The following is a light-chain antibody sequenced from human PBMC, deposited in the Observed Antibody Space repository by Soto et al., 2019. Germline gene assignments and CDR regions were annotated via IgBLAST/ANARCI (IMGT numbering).Light chain of an antibody. Sequence: QSVLTQPRSVSGSPGQSVTISCTGTSSDVGGHDYVSWHQQHPGKAPKLMIYDVSKRPSGVPGRFSGSKSGNTASLTISGLQAEDEADYYCCSYAGSFTFVVFGGGTKLTVL. J-gene: IGLJ2*01. CDR3: CSYAGSFTFVV. CDR1: SSDVGGHDY. V-gene: IGLV2-11*01. CDR2: DVS.